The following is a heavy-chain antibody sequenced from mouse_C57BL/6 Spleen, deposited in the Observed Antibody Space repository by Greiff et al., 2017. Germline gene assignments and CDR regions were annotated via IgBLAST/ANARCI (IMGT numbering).Heavy chain of an antibody. J-gene: IGHJ4*01. V-gene: IGHV1-55*01. Sequence: VQLQQSGAELVKPGASVKMSCKASGYTFTSYWITWVKQRPGQGLEWIGDIYPGSGSTNYNEKFKSKATLTVDTSSSTAYMQLSSLTSEDSAVYYCARGERYYAMDYWGQGTSVTVSS. CDR2: IYPGSGST. CDR1: GYTFTSYW. CDR3: ARGERYYAMDY.